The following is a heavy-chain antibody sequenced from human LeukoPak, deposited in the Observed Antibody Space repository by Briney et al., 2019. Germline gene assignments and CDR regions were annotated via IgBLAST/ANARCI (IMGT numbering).Heavy chain of an antibody. V-gene: IGHV4-34*01. CDR2: INHSGST. D-gene: IGHD4-17*01. Sequence: SETLSLTCAVYGGSFSGYCWSWIRQPPGKGLEWIGEINHSGSTNYNPSLKSRVTISVDTSKNQFSLKLSSVTAADTAVYYCARDHDYGDYLAAFDIWGQGTMVTVSS. J-gene: IGHJ3*02. CDR3: ARDHDYGDYLAAFDI. CDR1: GGSFSGYC.